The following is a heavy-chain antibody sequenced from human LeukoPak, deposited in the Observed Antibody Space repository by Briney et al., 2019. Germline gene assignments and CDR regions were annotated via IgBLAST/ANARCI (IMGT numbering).Heavy chain of an antibody. J-gene: IGHJ4*02. Sequence: GGSLRLSCIASGFSFSRHWMHWARQLPGKGLVWVSRISPTGSTTSYADSVKCRFTISRDNAKNTLYLQVNNLRAEDTAVYYCARGPNSNWSGLDFCSQGTLPTVYS. CDR2: ISPTGSTT. CDR3: ARGPNSNWSGLDF. D-gene: IGHD6-6*01. V-gene: IGHV3-74*01. CDR1: GFSFSRHW.